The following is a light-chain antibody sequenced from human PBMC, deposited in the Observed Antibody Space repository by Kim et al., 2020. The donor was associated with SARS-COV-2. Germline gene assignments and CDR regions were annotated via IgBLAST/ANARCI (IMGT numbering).Light chain of an antibody. CDR3: NSRDSSGNHLGV. Sequence: SSELTQDPAVSVALGQTVRITCQGDSLRSYYASWYQQKPGQAPVLVIYGKNNRPSGIPDRFSGSSSGNTASLTITGAQAEAEADYYCNSRDSSGNHLGVF. V-gene: IGLV3-19*01. CDR1: SLRSYY. CDR2: GKN. J-gene: IGLJ1*01.